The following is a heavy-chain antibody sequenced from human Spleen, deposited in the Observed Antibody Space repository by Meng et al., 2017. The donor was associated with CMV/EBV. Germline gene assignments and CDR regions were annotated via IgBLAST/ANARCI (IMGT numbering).Heavy chain of an antibody. V-gene: IGHV3-30*02. CDR2: IRYDGSHT. CDR3: ARRRASVMDAFDI. D-gene: IGHD2-21*01. CDR1: GFTFSSYS. J-gene: IGHJ3*02. Sequence: GESLKISCAASGFTFSSYSMNWVRQAPGKGLEWVTFIRYDGSHTYYADSVKGRFTMSRDNSKNTLYLQMNSLRAEDTAVYFCARRRASVMDAFDIWGQGTMVTVSS.